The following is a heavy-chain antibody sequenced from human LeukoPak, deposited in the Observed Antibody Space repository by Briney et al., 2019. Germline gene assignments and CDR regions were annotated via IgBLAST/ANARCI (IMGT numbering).Heavy chain of an antibody. CDR1: GFTFNDYT. D-gene: IGHD3-22*01. CDR2: ITWDGGTT. V-gene: IGHV3-43*01. Sequence: PGGSLRLSCAASGFTFNDYTIHWVRQAPGKGLEWVSLITWDGGTTYYADSVKGRFTISRDNAKNSLYLQMNSLRAEDTAVYYCARVYYYDSSGVNWFDPWGQGTLVTVSS. J-gene: IGHJ5*02. CDR3: ARVYYYDSSGVNWFDP.